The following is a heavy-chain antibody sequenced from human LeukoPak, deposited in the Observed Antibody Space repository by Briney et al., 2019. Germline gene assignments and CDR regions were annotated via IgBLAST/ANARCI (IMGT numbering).Heavy chain of an antibody. Sequence: TTSETLSLTCTVSGGPISSYYWSWIREPAGKGLEWIGRIYTSGSTNYNPSLKSRVTMSVDTSKNQFSLKLSSVTAADTAVYYCARDGDYDILTGYFQYNWFDPWGQGTLVTVSS. CDR1: GGPISSYY. D-gene: IGHD3-9*01. CDR3: ARDGDYDILTGYFQYNWFDP. CDR2: IYTSGST. V-gene: IGHV4-4*07. J-gene: IGHJ5*02.